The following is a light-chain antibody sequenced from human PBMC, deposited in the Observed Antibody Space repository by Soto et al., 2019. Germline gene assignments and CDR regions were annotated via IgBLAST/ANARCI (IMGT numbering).Light chain of an antibody. CDR1: QGISNY. J-gene: IGKJ5*01. Sequence: DIQMTQSPSSLSASVGDRATITCRASQGISNYLAWYQQKPGKVPKLLIYAASTLPSGVPSRFSGSGSGTDFTLTISSLQPEDVATYYCQDYNNAPITFGQGTRLEIK. CDR3: QDYNNAPIT. V-gene: IGKV1-27*01. CDR2: AAS.